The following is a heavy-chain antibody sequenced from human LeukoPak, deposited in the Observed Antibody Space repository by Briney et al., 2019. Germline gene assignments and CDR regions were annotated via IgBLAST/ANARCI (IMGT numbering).Heavy chain of an antibody. CDR3: ARDRDYYYYMDV. Sequence: PGGSLRLSCAASGFTFSNSWMTWVRQAPGKGLVGGALIWYDGSNKYYADSVKGRFTISRDNSKNTLYLQMNSLRAEDTAVYYCARDRDYYYYMDVWGKGTTVTVSS. V-gene: IGHV3-33*08. J-gene: IGHJ6*03. CDR1: GFTFSNSW. CDR2: IWYDGSNK.